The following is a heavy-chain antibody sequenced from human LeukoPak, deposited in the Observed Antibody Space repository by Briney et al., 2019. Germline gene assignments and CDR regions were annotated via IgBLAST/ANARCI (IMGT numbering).Heavy chain of an antibody. V-gene: IGHV4-39*01. D-gene: IGHD3-10*01. J-gene: IGHJ5*02. Sequence: PSETLSLTCTVSGGSISSSSYYWGWLRQPPGKGLEWIVSIYYSGSTYYNPSIKSRVTISVDTSKNQFSLKLSSVTAADTAVYYCARLLWFGELFSFDTWGQGTLVTVSS. CDR3: ARLLWFGELFSFDT. CDR2: IYYSGST. CDR1: GGSISSSSYY.